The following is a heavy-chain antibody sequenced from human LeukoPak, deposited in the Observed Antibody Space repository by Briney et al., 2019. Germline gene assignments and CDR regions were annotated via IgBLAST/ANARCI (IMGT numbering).Heavy chain of an antibody. Sequence: GGSLRLSCAASGFTFSSHWMHWVRQAPGKGLVWVTRISSDGRSTSYADSVKGRFTISRDNAKSTLYLQMSSLRAEDTAMYYCARISLSGWVNDHWGQGTLVTVSS. D-gene: IGHD6-19*01. CDR2: ISSDGRST. V-gene: IGHV3-74*01. CDR3: ARISLSGWVNDH. J-gene: IGHJ4*02. CDR1: GFTFSSHW.